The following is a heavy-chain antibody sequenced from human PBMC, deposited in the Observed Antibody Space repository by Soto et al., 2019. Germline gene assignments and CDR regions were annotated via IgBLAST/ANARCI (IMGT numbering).Heavy chain of an antibody. CDR1: GFTFSHYA. V-gene: IGHV3-23*01. J-gene: IGHJ4*02. CDR2: ISGGGASA. CDR3: AKGGCSGGSCYPFDY. D-gene: IGHD2-15*01. Sequence: LRLSCAASGFTFSHYAMSWVRQAPGKGLQWLSTISGGGASAYYADSVKGRFIISRDNSKNTLSLQMKSLRVDDTAVYYCAKGGCSGGSCYPFDYWGQGTLVTVSS.